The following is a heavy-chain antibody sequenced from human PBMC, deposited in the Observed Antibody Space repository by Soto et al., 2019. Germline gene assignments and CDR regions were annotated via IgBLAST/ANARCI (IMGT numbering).Heavy chain of an antibody. CDR2: INPNSGGT. D-gene: IGHD3-10*01. CDR3: AAEGVTMVRGVISDAFDI. CDR1: GYTFTGYY. J-gene: IGHJ3*02. Sequence: ASVKVSCKASGYTFTGYYMHWVRQAPGQGLEWMGWINPNSGGTNYAQKFQGWVTMTRDTSISTAYMELSSLRSEDTAVYYCAAEGVTMVRGVISDAFDIWGQGTMVTVSS. V-gene: IGHV1-2*04.